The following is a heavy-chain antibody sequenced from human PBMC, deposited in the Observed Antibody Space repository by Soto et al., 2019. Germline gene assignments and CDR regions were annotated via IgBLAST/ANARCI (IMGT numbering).Heavy chain of an antibody. Sequence: PGGSLRLSCAASGFTFSSYSMNWVRQAPGKGLEWVSYISSSSSTIYYADSVKGRFTISRDNAKNSLYLQMNSLRAEDTAVYYCARDMWDIVATIYYYYYMDVWGKGTTVTVSS. CDR1: GFTFSSYS. V-gene: IGHV3-48*01. CDR3: ARDMWDIVATIYYYYYMDV. D-gene: IGHD5-12*01. J-gene: IGHJ6*03. CDR2: ISSSSSTI.